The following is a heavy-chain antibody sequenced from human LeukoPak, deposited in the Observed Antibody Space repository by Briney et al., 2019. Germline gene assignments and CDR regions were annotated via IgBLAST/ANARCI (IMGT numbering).Heavy chain of an antibody. CDR3: AREDLLLYYFDY. Sequence: GGSLRLSCAASGFTFSSYAMHWVRQAPGKGLEYVSAISSNGGSTYYANSVKGRFTISRDNSKNTLYLQMGSLRAEDMAVYYCAREDLLLYYFDYWGQGTLVTVSS. V-gene: IGHV3-64*01. D-gene: IGHD2-15*01. J-gene: IGHJ4*02. CDR1: GFTFSSYA. CDR2: ISSNGGST.